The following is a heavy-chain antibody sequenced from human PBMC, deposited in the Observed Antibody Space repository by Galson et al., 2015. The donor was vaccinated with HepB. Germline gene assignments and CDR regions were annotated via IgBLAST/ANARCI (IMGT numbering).Heavy chain of an antibody. V-gene: IGHV6-1*01. Sequence: CAISGDSVSSNSAAWNRIRQSPSRGLEWLGRTYYRSKWYNDYAVSVKRRITINPDTSKNQFSLQLNTVTPEDAAVYYCASVRGIAAAIDYWGQGTLVTVSS. D-gene: IGHD6-13*01. CDR3: ASVRGIAAAIDY. CDR1: GDSVSSNSAA. CDR2: TYYRSKWYN. J-gene: IGHJ4*02.